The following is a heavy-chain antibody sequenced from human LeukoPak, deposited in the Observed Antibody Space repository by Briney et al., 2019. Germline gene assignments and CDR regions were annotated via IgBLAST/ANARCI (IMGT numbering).Heavy chain of an antibody. CDR1: GFTFNKYW. Sequence: GGSLRLSCAASGFTFNKYWIYWVRQAPGKGLEWVSYISSSSSYTNYADSVKGRFTISRDNAKNSLYLQMNSLRAEDTAVYYCARDRVAASPLWVDPWGQGTLVTVSS. J-gene: IGHJ5*02. D-gene: IGHD6-13*01. V-gene: IGHV3-11*05. CDR2: ISSSSSYT. CDR3: ARDRVAASPLWVDP.